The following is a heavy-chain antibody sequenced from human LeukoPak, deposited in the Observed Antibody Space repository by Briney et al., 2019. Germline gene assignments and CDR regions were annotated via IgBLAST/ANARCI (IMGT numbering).Heavy chain of an antibody. CDR3: AKGVRFGELIDY. V-gene: IGHV3-13*01. CDR1: GFTFSSSD. D-gene: IGHD3-10*01. CDR2: IGTIGDT. Sequence: GGSLRLSCAASGFTFSSSDMHWVRQPTGKGLEWVSAIGTIGDTYYPGSVKGRFTISRDNSKNTLYLQMNSLRAEDTAVYYCAKGVRFGELIDYWGQGTLVTVSS. J-gene: IGHJ4*02.